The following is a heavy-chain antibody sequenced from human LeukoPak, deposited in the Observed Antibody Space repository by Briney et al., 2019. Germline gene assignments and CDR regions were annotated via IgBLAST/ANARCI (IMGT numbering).Heavy chain of an antibody. D-gene: IGHD3-22*01. Sequence: PSETLSLTCAASGYSISSGYFWSWIRQPPGKVLEWFGYSYYSGSTNYNPSLKSRVTISVDTSKNQFSLKLSSVTAADTAVYYCARGGGPPHLNYTDTIAYGGQGTLVTVPS. J-gene: IGHJ4*02. CDR2: SYYSGST. CDR3: ARGGGPPHLNYTDTIAY. V-gene: IGHV4-61*01. CDR1: GYSISSGYF.